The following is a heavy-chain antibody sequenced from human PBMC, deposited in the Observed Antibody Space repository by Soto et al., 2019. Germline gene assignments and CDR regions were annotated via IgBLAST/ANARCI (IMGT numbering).Heavy chain of an antibody. CDR1: GGTFSRYT. CDR2: ITPMFGTA. D-gene: IGHD3-22*01. Sequence: QVQLVQSGAEVKKPGSSVKVSCKASGGTFSRYTISWVRQAPGQGFEWMGGITPMFGTANYAQKFQGRVTIAADESTSTAYMELSSLRSEDTAVYYCARQFDYESSGYYYAYWGQGTVVTVSS. CDR3: ARQFDYESSGYYYAY. J-gene: IGHJ4*02. V-gene: IGHV1-69*01.